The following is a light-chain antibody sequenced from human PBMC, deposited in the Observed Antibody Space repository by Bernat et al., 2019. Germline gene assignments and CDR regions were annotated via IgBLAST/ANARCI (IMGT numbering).Light chain of an antibody. CDR3: CSYAGSYTWV. V-gene: IGLV2-11*01. CDR1: SSDVGGYNF. Sequence: QSAPTQPRSVSGSPGQSVTISCTGTSSDVGGYNFVSWYQEHPGKAPKLLISDVSKRPSGVPDRFSGSKSGNTASLIISGLQAEDEADYYCCSYAGSYTWVFGEGTKLPVL. CDR2: DVS. J-gene: IGLJ2*01.